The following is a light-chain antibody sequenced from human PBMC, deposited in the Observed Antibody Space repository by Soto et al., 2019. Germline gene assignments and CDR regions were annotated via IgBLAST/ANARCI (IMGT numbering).Light chain of an antibody. CDR1: SSDVGGYNH. CDR2: GVS. CDR3: CSYAGSSTWV. J-gene: IGLJ3*02. V-gene: IGLV2-23*02. Sequence: QSALTQPASVSGSPGQSITISCTGTSSDVGGYNHVSWYQQHPGKAPKVMIYGVSKRPSGISNRFSGSKSGYTASLTISGLQAEDEADYYCCSYAGSSTWVFGGGTKLTVL.